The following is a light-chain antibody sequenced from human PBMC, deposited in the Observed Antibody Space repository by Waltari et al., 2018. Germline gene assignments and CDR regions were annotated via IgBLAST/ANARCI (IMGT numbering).Light chain of an antibody. J-gene: IGLJ1*01. CDR1: SSDIGIYNL. V-gene: IGLV2-23*02. CDR2: EVS. Sequence: QSALTQPASVSGSPGQSITISCTGSSSDIGIYNLVSWYQHHPGKVPKLIIYEVSERPSGVLGRCSGSKSGNTASLTLSDLQPEDGADYYCCSYAGDSTYVFGTGTKVTVL. CDR3: CSYAGDSTYV.